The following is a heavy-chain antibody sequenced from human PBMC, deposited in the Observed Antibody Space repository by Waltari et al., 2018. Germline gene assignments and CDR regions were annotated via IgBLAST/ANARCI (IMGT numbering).Heavy chain of an antibody. CDR2: IIPIFGTA. J-gene: IGHJ3*01. Sequence: QVQLVQSGAEVKKPGSSVKVSCKASGGTFSSYAISWVRQAPGHGLEWMGGIIPIFGTANYAQKFQGRVRITADESTSTAYMELSSLRSEDTAVYYCAGGPSGSSGFHNRCWGQGTMVTVSS. V-gene: IGHV1-69*01. D-gene: IGHD3-22*01. CDR1: GGTFSSYA. CDR3: AGGPSGSSGFHNRC.